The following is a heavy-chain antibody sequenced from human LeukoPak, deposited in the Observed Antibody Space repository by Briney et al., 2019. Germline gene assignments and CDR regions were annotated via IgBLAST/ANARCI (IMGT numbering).Heavy chain of an antibody. D-gene: IGHD6-19*01. CDR1: GFTVSSNY. V-gene: IGHV3-53*01. CDR3: ARSSEYSSGWSLFDY. Sequence: GGSLRLSCAAPGFTVSSNYMSWVRQAPGKGLEWVSVIYSGGSTYYADSVKGRFTISRDNSKNTLYLQMNSLRAEDTAVYYCARSSEYSSGWSLFDYWGQGTLVTVSS. J-gene: IGHJ4*02. CDR2: IYSGGST.